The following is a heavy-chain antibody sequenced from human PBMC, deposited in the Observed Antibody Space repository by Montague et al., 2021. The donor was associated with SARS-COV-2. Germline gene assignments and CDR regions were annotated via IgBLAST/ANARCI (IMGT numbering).Heavy chain of an antibody. CDR1: GGSISSSSYY. CDR2: IYYSGST. V-gene: IGHV4-39*07. Sequence: SETLSLTCTVSGGSISSSSYYWGWIRQPPGKGLEWIGSIYYSGSTYYXPSLKSRVTISVDTSKNQFSLKLSSVTAADTAVYYCAREGGWLSRGSHYFDYWGQGTLVTVSS. CDR3: AREGGWLSRGSHYFDY. D-gene: IGHD5-12*01. J-gene: IGHJ4*02.